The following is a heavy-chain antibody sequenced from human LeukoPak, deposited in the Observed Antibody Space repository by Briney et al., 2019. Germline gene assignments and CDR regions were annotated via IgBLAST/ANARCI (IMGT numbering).Heavy chain of an antibody. Sequence: SETLSLTCTVSGASVSSGNYYWSWIRQPPGKGLEWIGYIYYGGSPNYNPSLKSRVTMPIDASKQQVSLKLSSVTAADTAVYYCARNAGATVTTLFDLWGRGTLVTVSS. J-gene: IGHJ2*01. CDR3: ARNAGATVTTLFDL. V-gene: IGHV4-61*01. CDR1: GASVSSGNYY. D-gene: IGHD4-17*01. CDR2: IYYGGSP.